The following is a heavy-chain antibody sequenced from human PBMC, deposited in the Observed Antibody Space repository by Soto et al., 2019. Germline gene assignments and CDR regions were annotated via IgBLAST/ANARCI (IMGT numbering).Heavy chain of an antibody. J-gene: IGHJ6*03. CDR1: GFTFSSYS. D-gene: IGHD1-1*01. V-gene: IGHV3-21*01. Sequence: EVQLVESGGGLVKPGGSLRLSCAASGFTFSSYSMNWVRQAPGKGLEWVSSISSSSSYIYYADSVKGRFTISRDNAKNSLYLQMNSLSAEDAAVYYCARDQRSGGYYMDVWGKGTTVTVSS. CDR2: ISSSSSYI. CDR3: ARDQRSGGYYMDV.